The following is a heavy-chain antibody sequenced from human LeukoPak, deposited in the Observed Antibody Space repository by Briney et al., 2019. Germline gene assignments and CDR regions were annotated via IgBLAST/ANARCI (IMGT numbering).Heavy chain of an antibody. J-gene: IGHJ6*03. D-gene: IGHD6-13*01. Sequence: SETLSLTCTVSGGSISSYYWSWIRQPPGKGLEWIGYIYYSGSTNYNPSLKSRVTISVDTSKNQFSLKLSSVTAADTAVYYCARVTPKRIAAAGNAYYYYMDVWGKGTTVTISS. CDR2: IYYSGST. CDR1: GGSISSYY. CDR3: ARVTPKRIAAAGNAYYYYMDV. V-gene: IGHV4-59*12.